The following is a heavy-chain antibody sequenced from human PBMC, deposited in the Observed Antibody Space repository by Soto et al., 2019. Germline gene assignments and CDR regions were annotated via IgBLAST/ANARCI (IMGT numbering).Heavy chain of an antibody. V-gene: IGHV4-31*03. Sequence: SETLSLTCTVSGGSISSGGYYWSWIRQHPGKGLEWIGYIYYSGSTYYNPSLKSRVTISVDTSKNQFSLKLSSVTAADTAVYYCAREGYYDILTGYSPWGQGTLVTVSS. J-gene: IGHJ5*02. D-gene: IGHD3-9*01. CDR2: IYYSGST. CDR1: GGSISSGGYY. CDR3: AREGYYDILTGYSP.